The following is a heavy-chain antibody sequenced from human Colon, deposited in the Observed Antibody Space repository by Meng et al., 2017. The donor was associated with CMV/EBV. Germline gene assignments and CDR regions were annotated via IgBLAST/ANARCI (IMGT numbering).Heavy chain of an antibody. V-gene: IGHV3-23*01. D-gene: IGHD2/OR15-2a*01. J-gene: IGHJ6*02. CDR2: ISGSGGST. CDR1: GFTFSSYA. CDR3: AKEEAKEYSYGMDV. Sequence: SWAASGFTFSSYAMSWVRQAPGKGLEWVSAISGSGGSTYYADSVKGRFTISRDNSKNTLYLQMNSLRAEDTAVYYCAKEEAKEYSYGMDVWGQGTTVTVSS.